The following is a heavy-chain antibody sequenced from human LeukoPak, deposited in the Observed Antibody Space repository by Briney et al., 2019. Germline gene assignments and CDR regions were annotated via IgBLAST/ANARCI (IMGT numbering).Heavy chain of an antibody. CDR1: GFTFSSYG. V-gene: IGHV1-24*01. D-gene: IGHD4-17*01. J-gene: IGHJ4*02. CDR2: FDPEDGET. Sequence: GGSLRLSCAASGFTFSSYGMHWVRQAPGKGLEWMGGFDPEDGETIYAQKFQGRVTMTEDTSTDTAYMELSSLRSEDTAVYYCATQTTDFDYWGQGTLVTVSS. CDR3: ATQTTDFDY.